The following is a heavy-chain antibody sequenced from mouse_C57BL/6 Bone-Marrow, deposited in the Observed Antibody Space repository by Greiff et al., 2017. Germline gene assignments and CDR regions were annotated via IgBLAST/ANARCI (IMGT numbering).Heavy chain of an antibody. Sequence: EVQLQESGPGLVKPSQSLSLTCSVTGYSITSGYYWNWIRQFPGNKLEWMGYISYDGSNNYNPSLNNRISITRDTSKNQFFLKLNSVTTEDTATXYCARDRYYGSSYWFADWGQGTLVTVSA. J-gene: IGHJ3*01. CDR3: ARDRYYGSSYWFAD. D-gene: IGHD1-1*01. CDR2: ISYDGSN. CDR1: GYSITSGYY. V-gene: IGHV3-6*01.